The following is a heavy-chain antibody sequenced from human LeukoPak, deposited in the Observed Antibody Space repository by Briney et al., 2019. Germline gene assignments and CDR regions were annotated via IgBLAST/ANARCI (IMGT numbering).Heavy chain of an antibody. Sequence: SETLSLTRTVSGGSISSSSYYWGWIRQPPGKGLEWIGSIYYSGSTYYNPSLKSRVTISVDTSKNQFSLKLSSVTAADTAVCYCARANRIVGATTNYWYFDLWGRGTLVTVSS. J-gene: IGHJ2*01. CDR3: ARANRIVGATTNYWYFDL. V-gene: IGHV4-39*01. CDR2: IYYSGST. D-gene: IGHD1-26*01. CDR1: GGSISSSSYY.